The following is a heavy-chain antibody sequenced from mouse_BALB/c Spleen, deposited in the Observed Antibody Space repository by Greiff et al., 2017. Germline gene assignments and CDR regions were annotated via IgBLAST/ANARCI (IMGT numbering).Heavy chain of an antibody. CDR2: INPSTGYT. CDR1: GYTFTSYW. V-gene: IGHV1-7*01. Sequence: VQLQQSGAELAKPGASVKMSCKASGYTFTSYWMHWVKQRPGQGLEWIGYINPSTGYTEYNQKFKDKATLTADKSSSTAYMQLSSLTSEDSAVYYCARGGTSDYWGQGTTLTVSS. D-gene: IGHD3-3*01. CDR3: ARGGTSDY. J-gene: IGHJ2*01.